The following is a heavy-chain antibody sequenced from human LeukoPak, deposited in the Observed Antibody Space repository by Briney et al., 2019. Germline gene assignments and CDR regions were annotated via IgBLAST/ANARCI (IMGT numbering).Heavy chain of an antibody. D-gene: IGHD3-16*02. V-gene: IGHV3-21*01. CDR1: GFTFSSYS. CDR3: ASSHYDYVWGSYRHQGYFDY. Sequence: GGSLRLSCAASGFTFSSYSMNWVRQAPGKGLEWVSSISSSSSYIYYADSVKGRFTISRDNAKNSLYLQVNSLRAEDTAVYYCASSHYDYVWGSYRHQGYFDYWGQGTLVTVPS. CDR2: ISSSSSYI. J-gene: IGHJ4*02.